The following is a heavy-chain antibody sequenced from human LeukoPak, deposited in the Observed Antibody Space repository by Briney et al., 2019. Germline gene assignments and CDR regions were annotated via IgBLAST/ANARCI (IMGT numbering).Heavy chain of an antibody. CDR2: TYYRSKWYN. J-gene: IGHJ4*02. CDR1: GDSVSSNSAA. Sequence: SQTLSLTCAISGDSVSSNSAAWNWIRQSPSRGLEWLGRTYYRSKWYNDYAVSVKSRMTINPDTSKNQFSLQLNSVTPEDTAVYYCARDAGRAYNYYGSGSYYYFDYWGQGTLVTVSS. CDR3: ARDAGRAYNYYGSGSYYYFDY. D-gene: IGHD3-10*01. V-gene: IGHV6-1*01.